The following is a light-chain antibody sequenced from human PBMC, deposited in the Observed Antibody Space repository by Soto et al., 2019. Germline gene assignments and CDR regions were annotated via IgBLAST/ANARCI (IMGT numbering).Light chain of an antibody. CDR3: SSYAGSNNLRV. CDR2: EVS. CDR1: RNEVGGYNY. V-gene: IGLV2-8*01. J-gene: IGLJ1*01. Sequence: SALNQPPPPSRAPWPAVTLSRPGTRNEVGGYNYVSWYQQHPGKAPKLMIYEVSKRPSGVPDRFSGSKSGNTASLTVSGLQAEDEADYYCSSYAGSNNLRVFGTGTKVTVL.